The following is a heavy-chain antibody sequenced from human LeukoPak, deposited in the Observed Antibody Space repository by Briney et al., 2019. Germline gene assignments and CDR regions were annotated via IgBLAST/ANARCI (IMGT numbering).Heavy chain of an antibody. CDR1: GFTFSSYG. V-gene: IGHV3-33*06. Sequence: PGRSLRLSCAASGFTFSSYGMHWVRQAPGKGLEWVAVIWYDGSNKYYADSVKGRFTISRDNSKNTLYLQMNSLRAEDTAVYYCVKDRSIAVMYYFDYWGQGTLVTVSS. CDR3: VKDRSIAVMYYFDY. D-gene: IGHD6-19*01. J-gene: IGHJ4*02. CDR2: IWYDGSNK.